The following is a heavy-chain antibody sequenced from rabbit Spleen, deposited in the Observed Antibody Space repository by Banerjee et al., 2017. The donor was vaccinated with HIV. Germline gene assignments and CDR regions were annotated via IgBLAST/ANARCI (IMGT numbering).Heavy chain of an antibody. Sequence: QEQLEESGGDLVKPGASLTLTCKASGLDFSSRYWICWVRQAPGKGLEWIACIDVSKSVVTYYETWAKGRFTISKTSSTTVTLQMTSLTAADTATYFCARDSAAMTMVITGYYLSLWGPGTLVTVS. CDR2: IDVSKSVVT. D-gene: IGHD2-1*01. CDR3: ARDSAAMTMVITGYYLSL. J-gene: IGHJ6*01. CDR1: GLDFSSRYW. V-gene: IGHV1S45*01.